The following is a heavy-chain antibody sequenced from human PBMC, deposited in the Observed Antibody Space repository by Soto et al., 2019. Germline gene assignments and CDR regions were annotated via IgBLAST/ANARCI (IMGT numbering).Heavy chain of an antibody. CDR1: GGSFSGYY. V-gene: IGHV4-34*01. J-gene: IGHJ6*03. CDR2: INHSGST. CDR3: ARGRDVVVPFATCLFYYDYKDV. Sequence: PSETLSLTCAVYGGSFSGYYWSWIRQPPGKGLEWIGEINHSGSTNYNPSLKSRVTISVDTSKNQFSLKLSSVTAADTAVYYCARGRDVVVPFATCLFYYDYKDVWGKGTTVTVSS. D-gene: IGHD2-2*01.